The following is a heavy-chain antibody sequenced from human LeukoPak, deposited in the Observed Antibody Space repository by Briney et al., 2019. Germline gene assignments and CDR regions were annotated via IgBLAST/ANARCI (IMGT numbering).Heavy chain of an antibody. J-gene: IGHJ4*02. CDR3: ARALGGGSSSGWYYY. CDR1: GYTFTSYY. D-gene: IGHD6-19*01. V-gene: IGHV1-46*01. Sequence: ASVKVSCKASGYTFTSYYMHWVRQAPGQGLEWMGIINPSGGSTSYAQKFQGRVTMTRDTSTSTAYMELSSLRSEDTAVYYCARALGGGSSSGWYYYWGQGTLVTVSS. CDR2: INPSGGST.